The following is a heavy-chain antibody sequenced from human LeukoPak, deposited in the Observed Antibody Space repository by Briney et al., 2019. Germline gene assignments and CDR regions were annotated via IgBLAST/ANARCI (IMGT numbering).Heavy chain of an antibody. V-gene: IGHV3-21*01. Sequence: GGSLRLSCAASGCTFSNYNMNWVRQAPGKGLDWVSSITSTTSQVHYADSVKGRFTISRDNAKNSLYLQMNSLRAEDTAVYYCARSLLPSAFGFWGQGTMVTVSS. CDR3: ARSLLPSAFGF. J-gene: IGHJ3*01. D-gene: IGHD1-26*01. CDR1: GCTFSNYN. CDR2: ITSTTSQV.